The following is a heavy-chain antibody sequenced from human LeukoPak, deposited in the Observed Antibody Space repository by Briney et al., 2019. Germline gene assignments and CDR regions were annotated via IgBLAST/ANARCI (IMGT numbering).Heavy chain of an antibody. CDR3: ARDRNSGSSLDI. CDR1: GYTFTDYY. D-gene: IGHD6-6*01. V-gene: IGHV1-2*02. CDR2: INPNSGAT. Sequence: ASVKVSCKASGYTFTDYYIHWVRQAPGQGLEWMGWINPNSGATNYAQNFQGRVTMTRDTSISTAYMELSSLKSDDTAVYYCARDRNSGSSLDIWGQGTMLTVSS. J-gene: IGHJ3*02.